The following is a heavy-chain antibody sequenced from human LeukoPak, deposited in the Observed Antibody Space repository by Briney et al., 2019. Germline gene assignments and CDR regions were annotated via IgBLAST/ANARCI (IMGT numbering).Heavy chain of an antibody. D-gene: IGHD3-10*01. V-gene: IGHV3-30*04. Sequence: WGALRLSCAASGFTFSSFSMHWVRPAPGKGLEGGGVISYVWSNKYYADSVKGRFTISRDNSKNTLYLQMNSLRAEDTAVYYCARDEGAYYGSGSYYIPPSYYYGMDVWGQGTTVTVSS. CDR2: ISYVWSNK. J-gene: IGHJ6*02. CDR3: ARDEGAYYGSGSYYIPPSYYYGMDV. CDR1: GFTFSSFS.